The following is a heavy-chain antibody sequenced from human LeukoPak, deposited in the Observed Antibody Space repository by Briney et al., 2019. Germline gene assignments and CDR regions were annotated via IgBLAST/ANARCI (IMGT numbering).Heavy chain of an antibody. CDR1: GGSISSSSYY. Sequence: PSETLSLTCTVSGGSISSSSYYWGWIRQPPGKGLEWIGSIYYSGSTYYNPSLKSRVTISVDTSKNQFSLQLNSVTPEDTAVYYCAREGITMIVVDGAFDIWGQGTMVTVSS. J-gene: IGHJ3*02. V-gene: IGHV4-39*02. CDR2: IYYSGST. CDR3: AREGITMIVVDGAFDI. D-gene: IGHD3-22*01.